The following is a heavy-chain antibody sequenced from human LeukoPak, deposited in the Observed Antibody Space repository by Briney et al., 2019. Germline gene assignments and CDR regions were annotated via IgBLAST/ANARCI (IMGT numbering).Heavy chain of an antibody. CDR2: IYYTGTT. Sequence: SQNLSLTCNVTAGAISAFYCSWVRLSPGKGIEWNGSIYYTGTTNYNPSLKSRVTISVDMSKNQFSLKLTSVTAADTAVYYCARSGLENTYNYDSSGYYSFDQWGQGTLVTVSS. CDR3: ARSGLENTYNYDSSGYYSFDQ. CDR1: AGAISAFY. V-gene: IGHV4-59*08. J-gene: IGHJ4*02. D-gene: IGHD3-22*01.